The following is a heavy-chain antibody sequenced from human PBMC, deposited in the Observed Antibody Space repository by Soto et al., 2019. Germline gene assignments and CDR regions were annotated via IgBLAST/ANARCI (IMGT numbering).Heavy chain of an antibody. Sequence: EVQLVESGGGLVKPGGSLKLSCVASGFTFSSYNMNWVRQAPGKGLDWVSSISSDGDFIYYADSIKGRFTISRDNTKNSLSRQINSLRAEDTAVYYCARGGSFDPWGQGTLVTVSS. CDR3: ARGGSFDP. CDR2: ISSDGDFI. CDR1: GFTFSSYN. V-gene: IGHV3-21*01. J-gene: IGHJ5*02.